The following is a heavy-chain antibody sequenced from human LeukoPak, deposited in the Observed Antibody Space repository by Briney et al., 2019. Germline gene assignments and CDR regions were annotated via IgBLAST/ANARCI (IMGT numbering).Heavy chain of an antibody. D-gene: IGHD3-3*01. CDR1: GGSISGYF. V-gene: IGHV4-4*07. Sequence: SETLSLTCTVSGGSISGYFWTWIRQPAGKGLEWIGSMYSTGSNNYNPSLKSLVTMTLKDTKNHSPQHLTSIPAADTPVFYCSGDPTRGREPTSGRPLDYGGQGTLVTVSS. CDR3: SGDPTRGREPTSGRPLDY. CDR2: MYSTGSN. J-gene: IGHJ4*02.